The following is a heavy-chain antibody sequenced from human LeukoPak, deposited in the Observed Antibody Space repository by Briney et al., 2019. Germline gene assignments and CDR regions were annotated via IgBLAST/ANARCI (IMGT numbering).Heavy chain of an antibody. CDR3: ARDLVRIKDSSGYYYPYYFDY. CDR2: ISAYNGNT. J-gene: IGHJ4*02. V-gene: IGHV1-18*01. Sequence: ASVKVSCKASGCTFTSYGIGWVRQAPGQGLEWMGWISAYNGNTNYAQKLQGRVTMTTDTSTSTAYMELRSLRSDDTAVYYCARDLVRIKDSSGYYYPYYFDYWGQGTLVTVSS. D-gene: IGHD3-22*01. CDR1: GCTFTSYG.